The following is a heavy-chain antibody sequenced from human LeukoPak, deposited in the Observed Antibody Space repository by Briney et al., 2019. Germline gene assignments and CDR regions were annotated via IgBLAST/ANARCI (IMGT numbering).Heavy chain of an antibody. V-gene: IGHV1-2*02. J-gene: IGHJ4*02. Sequence: ASVKVSCKASGYTFTDYYLHWLRQAPGQGLEWMGWINPYSGGTNYAQKFQGRVTMTRDTSISTAYMELSRLRSDDTAVYYCARSESLYSSSWYPLDYWGQGTLVTVSS. CDR3: ARSESLYSSSWYPLDY. D-gene: IGHD6-13*01. CDR1: GYTFTDYY. CDR2: INPYSGGT.